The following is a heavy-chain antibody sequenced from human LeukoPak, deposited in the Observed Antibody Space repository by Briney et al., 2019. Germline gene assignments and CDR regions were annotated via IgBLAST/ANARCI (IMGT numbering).Heavy chain of an antibody. D-gene: IGHD1-26*01. V-gene: IGHV2-5*01. CDR2: IYWNDDK. CDR3: AHRGGV. CDR1: GGSISSGGYY. J-gene: IGHJ4*02. Sequence: QTLSLTCTVSGGSISSGGYYWSWIRQPPGKALEWLALIYWNDDKRYSPSLKSRLTITKDTSKNQVVLTMTNMDPVDTATYYCAHRGGVWGQGTLVTVSS.